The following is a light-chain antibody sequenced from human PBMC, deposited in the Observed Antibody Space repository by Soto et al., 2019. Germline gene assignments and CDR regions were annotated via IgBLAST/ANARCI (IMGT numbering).Light chain of an antibody. CDR2: KAS. Sequence: DSQMTQSPSTLSATVGDRVTITCRASQSISSWLAWYQQKPGKAPKLLIYKASSLERGVPSRFSGSGSGTEFTLTISSLQPDDFATYYCQQYNSYPITFGQGTRLEIK. J-gene: IGKJ5*01. CDR1: QSISSW. CDR3: QQYNSYPIT. V-gene: IGKV1-5*03.